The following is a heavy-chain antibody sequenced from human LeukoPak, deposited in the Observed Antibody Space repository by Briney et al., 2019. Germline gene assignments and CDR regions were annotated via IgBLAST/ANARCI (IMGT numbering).Heavy chain of an antibody. Sequence: GGSLRLSCAASGFTFSSYGMQWVRQVPGKGLEWVATIWYDGSKKYYPDSVKGRFTISRDNSRNAFFLQMNSLRAEDTAVYYCAKGGSPSHNWFNSWGQGTLVTVSS. CDR3: AKGGSPSHNWFNS. CDR1: GFTFSSYG. D-gene: IGHD2-15*01. J-gene: IGHJ5*01. V-gene: IGHV3-30*02. CDR2: IWYDGSKK.